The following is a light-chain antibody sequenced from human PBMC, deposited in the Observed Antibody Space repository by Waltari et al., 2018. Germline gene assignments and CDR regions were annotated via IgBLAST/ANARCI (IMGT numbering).Light chain of an antibody. CDR1: ALPKQY. CDR3: QSGDNSGTNRVL. J-gene: IGLJ2*01. CDR2: KDR. V-gene: IGLV3-25*03. Sequence: SYELTQPPSVSVSPGQTARITCSGDALPKQYVYWYQQKSGQAPILVMYKDRERTSGIPERFSGSSSGTTVTVTISGVQAEDEADYYCQSGDNSGTNRVLFGGGTKLTVL.